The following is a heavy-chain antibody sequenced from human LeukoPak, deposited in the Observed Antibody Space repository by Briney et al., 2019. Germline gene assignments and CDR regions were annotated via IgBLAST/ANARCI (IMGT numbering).Heavy chain of an antibody. J-gene: IGHJ6*04. V-gene: IGHV4-31*03. CDR3: AREPIVVVVAATSYYYYYGMDV. CDR2: IYYSGST. Sequence: PSETLSLTCTVSGGSISSGGYYWSWIRQHPGKGLEWIRYIYYSGSTYYNPSLKSRVTISVDTSKNQFSLKLSSVTAADTAVYYCAREPIVVVVAATSYYYYYGMDVWGKGTTVTVSS. CDR1: GGSISSGGYY. D-gene: IGHD2-15*01.